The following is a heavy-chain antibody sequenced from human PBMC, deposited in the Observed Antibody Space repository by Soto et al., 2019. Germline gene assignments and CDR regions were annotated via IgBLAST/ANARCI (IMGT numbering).Heavy chain of an antibody. CDR1: GGSISSGGYY. V-gene: IGHV4-31*03. CDR2: IYYSGST. J-gene: IGHJ6*02. D-gene: IGHD5-18*01. CDR3: ARGADTAMVYYYYGMDV. Sequence: PSETLSLTCTVSGGSISSGGYYWSWIRQHPGKGLEWIGYIYYSGSTYYNPSLKSRVTISVDTSKNQFSLKLSSVTAADTAVYYCARGADTAMVYYYYGMDVWGQGTTVTVSS.